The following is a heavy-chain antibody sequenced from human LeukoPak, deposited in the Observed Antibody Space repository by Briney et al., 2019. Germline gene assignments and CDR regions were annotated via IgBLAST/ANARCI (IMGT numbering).Heavy chain of an antibody. D-gene: IGHD3-22*01. Sequence: GGSLRLSCAASGFTFSSYWMTWVRQAPGKGLEWVAHVKPDGSEKSYVDSVKGRFTISRDNTQNSLYLQMNSLRAEDTAVYYCARDRGYYVFDYWGQGTLVTVSS. V-gene: IGHV3-7*01. CDR2: VKPDGSEK. CDR1: GFTFSSYW. J-gene: IGHJ4*02. CDR3: ARDRGYYVFDY.